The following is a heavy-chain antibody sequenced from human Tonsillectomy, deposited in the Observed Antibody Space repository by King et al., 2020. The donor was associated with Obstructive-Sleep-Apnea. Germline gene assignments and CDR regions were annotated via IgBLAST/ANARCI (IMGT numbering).Heavy chain of an antibody. J-gene: IGHJ4*02. Sequence: QLQESGPGLVKPSGTLSLTCAVSGGSISSSNWWSWVRQPPGKGLEWIGEIYQSGSTNYNPSLKSRVPMSVDKSKNQFSLNLSSVTAADTAVYYCARLTAQCNCYFDYWGQGTLVAVSS. CDR3: ARLTAQCNCYFDY. CDR2: IYQSGST. V-gene: IGHV4-4*02. CDR1: GGSISSSNW. D-gene: IGHD1-14*01.